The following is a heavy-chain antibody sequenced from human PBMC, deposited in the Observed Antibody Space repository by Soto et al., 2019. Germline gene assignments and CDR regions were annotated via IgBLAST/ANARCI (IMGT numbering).Heavy chain of an antibody. CDR2: IKEDGSEK. V-gene: IGHV3-7*01. J-gene: IGHJ4*02. CDR3: ASLFCTSLACDRGGYRVFDY. CDR1: EFTFSQYW. Sequence: EVQLVESGGGLVQPGGSLRLSCTASEFTFSQYWLTWVRQTPGRVLEWVANIKEDGSEKNYVDTVRGRFTISRDNVKNALVLQMNCLRVEDTAVYYWASLFCTSLACDRGGYRVFDYWGQGTLVTLSS. D-gene: IGHD2-2*01.